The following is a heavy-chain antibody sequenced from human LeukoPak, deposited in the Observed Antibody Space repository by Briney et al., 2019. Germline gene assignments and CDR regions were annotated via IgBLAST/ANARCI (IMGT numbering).Heavy chain of an antibody. CDR2: IYTSGST. CDR3: ARERWDIVVVPAAMDAFDI. J-gene: IGHJ3*02. V-gene: IGHV4-4*07. CDR1: GGSISSYY. D-gene: IGHD2-2*01. Sequence: SETLSLTCTVSGGSISSYYWSWIRQPAGKGLEWIGRIYTSGSTNYNPSLKSRATMSVDTSKNQFSLKLSSVTAADTAVYYCARERWDIVVVPAAMDAFDIWGQGTMVTVSS.